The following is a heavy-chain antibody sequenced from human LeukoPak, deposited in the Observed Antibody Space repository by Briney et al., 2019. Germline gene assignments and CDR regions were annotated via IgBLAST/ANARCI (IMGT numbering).Heavy chain of an antibody. D-gene: IGHD6-13*01. V-gene: IGHV4-59*01. CDR2: IYYSGST. CDR1: GGSISSYY. J-gene: IGHJ1*01. Sequence: PSETLSLTCTVSGGSISSYYWSWIRQPPGKGLEWIGYIYYSGSTNYNPSLKSRVTISVDTSKNQFSLKLSSVTAADTAVYYCARAISSVRQLVQWGQGTLVTVSS. CDR3: ARAISSVRQLVQ.